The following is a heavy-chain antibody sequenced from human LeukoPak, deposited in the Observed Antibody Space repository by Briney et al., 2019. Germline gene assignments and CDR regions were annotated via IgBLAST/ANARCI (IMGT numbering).Heavy chain of an antibody. CDR2: INYSGST. D-gene: IGHD2-21*01. CDR3: AREMDAHPRIVV. J-gene: IGHJ1*01. V-gene: IGHV4-31*11. CDR1: GGSISSGGYR. Sequence: PSETLSLTCAVSGGSISSGGYRWTWIRQYPGKGLEWIGYINYSGSTYYNPSLKSRVIISVDTSKNQFSLNLNTVTAADTAVYYCAREMDAHPRIVVWGQGTLVTVSS.